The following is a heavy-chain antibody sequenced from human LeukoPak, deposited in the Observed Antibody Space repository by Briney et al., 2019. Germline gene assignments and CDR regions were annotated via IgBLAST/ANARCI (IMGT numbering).Heavy chain of an antibody. CDR2: ISSNGDNT. CDR1: GFIFRRYA. CDR3: ARDGVGAYNWFDP. D-gene: IGHD1-26*01. V-gene: IGHV3-64*01. J-gene: IGHJ5*02. Sequence: GWSVTLSFPSCGFIFRRYAMYWVRQAGGKGLEYVSAISSNGDNTYYASSVKGRFTTSRDNSKNTLYLQMGSLRAEDMAVYYCARDGVGAYNWFDPWGQGTLVTVSS.